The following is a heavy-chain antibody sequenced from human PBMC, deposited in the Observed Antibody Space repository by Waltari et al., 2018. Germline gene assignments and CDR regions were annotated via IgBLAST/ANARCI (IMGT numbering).Heavy chain of an antibody. CDR1: GFTFSSSG. CDR2: ISSDGSRK. V-gene: IGHV3-30*03. Sequence: QVQLVESGGGVVQPGRSLRLSCAASGFTFSSSGMHWFRQTPGRGLEWVAVISSDGSRKSYADSVKGRFSISRDNSKNSLSLEMNSLRPEDTAVYYCASCTGGNCYYYGFDVWGQGTTVTVSS. J-gene: IGHJ6*02. D-gene: IGHD2-8*02. CDR3: ASCTGGNCYYYGFDV.